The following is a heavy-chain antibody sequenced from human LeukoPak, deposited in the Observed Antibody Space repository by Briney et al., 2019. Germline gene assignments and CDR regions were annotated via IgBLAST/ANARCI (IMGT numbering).Heavy chain of an antibody. CDR2: INPNSGGT. CDR3: ARDPCGSCDYWYFDL. CDR1: GYTFTGYY. J-gene: IGHJ2*01. V-gene: IGHV1-2*02. D-gene: IGHD1-26*01. Sequence: GASVKVSCKASGYTFTGYYMHWVRQAPGQGLEWMGWINPNSGGTNYAQKFQGRVTMTRDTSISTAYMELSRLRSDGTAVYYCARDPCGSCDYWYFDLWGRGTLVTVSS.